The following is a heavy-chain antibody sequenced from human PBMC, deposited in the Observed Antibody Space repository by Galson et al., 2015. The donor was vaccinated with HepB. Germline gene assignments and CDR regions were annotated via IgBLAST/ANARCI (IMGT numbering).Heavy chain of an antibody. Sequence: QSGAEVKKPGESLRISCKGSGYSFTSYRISWVRQMPGKGLEWMGRIDPSDSYTNYSPSFQGHVTISADKSISTAYLRWSSLKASDTAMYYCARPLSTYYGMDVWGQGTTVTVSS. J-gene: IGHJ6*02. CDR2: IDPSDSYT. V-gene: IGHV5-10-1*01. CDR3: ARPLSTYYGMDV. CDR1: GYSFTSYR.